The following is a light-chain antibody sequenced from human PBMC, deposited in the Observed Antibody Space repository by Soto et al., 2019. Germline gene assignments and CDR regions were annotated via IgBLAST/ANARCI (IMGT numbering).Light chain of an antibody. CDR3: QQYNSYSMYS. CDR1: QSFTKW. CDR2: EAS. Sequence: DIQMTQSPSTLSASVGDRVTITCRASQSFTKWLAWYQQKPGRAPKLLIYEASSLEAGVPSRYSGSGSGTEFNLTISSLQPDDSATYYCQQYNSYSMYSFGQGTKLETK. J-gene: IGKJ2*03. V-gene: IGKV1-5*03.